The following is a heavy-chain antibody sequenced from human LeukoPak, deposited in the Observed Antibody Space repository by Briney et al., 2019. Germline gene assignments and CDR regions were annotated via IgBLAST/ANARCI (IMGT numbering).Heavy chain of an antibody. Sequence: ETLSLTCAVYGGSFSGYYWSWIRQAPGKGLEWVSAISGSGGSTYYADSVKGRFTISRDDSKNTLYLQMNSLRAEDTAVYYCAKDAHGGYYYGMDVWGQGTTVTVSS. CDR1: GGSFSGYY. D-gene: IGHD1-26*01. CDR2: ISGSGGST. J-gene: IGHJ6*02. CDR3: AKDAHGGYYYGMDV. V-gene: IGHV3-23*01.